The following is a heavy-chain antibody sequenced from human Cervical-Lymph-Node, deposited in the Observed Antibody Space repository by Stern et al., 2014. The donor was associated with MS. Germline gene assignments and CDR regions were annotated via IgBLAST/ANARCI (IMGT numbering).Heavy chain of an antibody. CDR2: IRGKAYGGTT. D-gene: IGHD3-10*01. CDR3: TRGVRGNDYYGMDV. CDR1: GFTFGDYA. J-gene: IGHJ6*02. V-gene: IGHV3-49*03. Sequence: EVHLEESGGGLVQPGRSLRLSCTASGFTFGDYAMSWFRQAPGKGLEWVGFIRGKAYGGTTDYAASVRGRFTISRDDSKSIAYLQMNSLKIEDAGVYYCTRGVRGNDYYGMDVWGQGTTVTVSS.